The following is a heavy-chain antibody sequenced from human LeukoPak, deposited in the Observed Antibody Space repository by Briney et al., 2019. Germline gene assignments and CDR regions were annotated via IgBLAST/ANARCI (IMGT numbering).Heavy chain of an antibody. V-gene: IGHV4-34*01. J-gene: IGHJ4*02. D-gene: IGHD2-2*01. CDR1: GGSFSGYY. CDR2: INHSGST. Sequence: SETLSLTCAVYGGSFSGYYWSWIRQPPGKGLEWIAEINHSGSTNYNPSLKSRVTISVDTSKNQFSLKLSPVTAADTAVYYCARGHQLLVYWGQGTLVTVSS. CDR3: ARGHQLLVY.